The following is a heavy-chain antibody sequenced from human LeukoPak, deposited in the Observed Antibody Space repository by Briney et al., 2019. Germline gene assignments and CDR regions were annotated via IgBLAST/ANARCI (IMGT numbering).Heavy chain of an antibody. CDR1: GYTFTNYA. Sequence: GASVKVSCKTSGYTFTNYAMNWVRQAPGQGLEWMGWIHPSTGNPTYAQGFTGWFVFSLDTSVSTTYLQISSLKTEDTAVYYCARAFQSLGGLSLPDYWGQGTLVTVSS. J-gene: IGHJ4*02. D-gene: IGHD3-16*02. CDR2: IHPSTGNP. V-gene: IGHV7-4-1*02. CDR3: ARAFQSLGGLSLPDY.